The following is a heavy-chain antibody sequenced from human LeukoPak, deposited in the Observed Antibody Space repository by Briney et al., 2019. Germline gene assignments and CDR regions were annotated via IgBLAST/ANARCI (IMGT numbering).Heavy chain of an antibody. V-gene: IGHV3-7*01. D-gene: IGHD3-16*01. Sequence: GGSLRLSCAASGFTFSSYEMNWVRQAPGKGLEWVANINQDGSEKHYLDSVKGRFTISRDNAKNSLYLQINSLRADDTAVYYCARDLWVMSKTKSSTHEFHSWGQETLVTVSS. CDR1: GFTFSSYE. CDR2: INQDGSEK. CDR3: ARDLWVMSKTKSSTHEFHS. J-gene: IGHJ4*02.